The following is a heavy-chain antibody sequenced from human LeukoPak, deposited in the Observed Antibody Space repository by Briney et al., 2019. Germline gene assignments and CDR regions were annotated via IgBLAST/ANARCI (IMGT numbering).Heavy chain of an antibody. CDR2: IFTSGST. V-gene: IGHV4-4*07. J-gene: IGHJ4*02. CDR1: GGSISGYY. Sequence: SETLSLTCTVSGGSISGYYWSWIRQPAGKGLEWIGRIFTSGSTNYNPSLKSRVTMSVDTSKNQFSLKLSSVTAADTAVYYCAGADFWSGYRFDFWGQGTLVTVSS. CDR3: AGADFWSGYRFDF. D-gene: IGHD3-3*01.